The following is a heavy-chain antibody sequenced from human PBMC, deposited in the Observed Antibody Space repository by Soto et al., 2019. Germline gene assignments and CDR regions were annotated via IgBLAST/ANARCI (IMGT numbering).Heavy chain of an antibody. CDR3: ARDRVVVAATAYGMDV. J-gene: IGHJ6*02. V-gene: IGHV4-31*03. CDR2: IYYSGST. Sequence: SETLSLTCTVSGGSISSGGYYWSWIRQHPGKGLEWIGYIYYSGSTYYNPSLKSRVTISVDTSKNQFSLKLSSVTAADTAVYYCARDRVVVAATAYGMDVWGQGTTVTVSS. CDR1: GGSISSGGYY. D-gene: IGHD2-15*01.